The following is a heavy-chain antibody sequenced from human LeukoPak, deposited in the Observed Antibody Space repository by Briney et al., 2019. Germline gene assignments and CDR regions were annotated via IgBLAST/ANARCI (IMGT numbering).Heavy chain of an antibody. J-gene: IGHJ4*02. V-gene: IGHV3-21*01. CDR2: ISSISYI. D-gene: IGHD5-18*01. Sequence: GGSLRLSCAVSGFTFSSYSMNWVRQAPRKGLEWVSSISSISYIYYAELVKGRFTISRDTAKNSLYLEMNSLRAEDTAVYYCARSHHTAMVTPMDYWGQGTLVTVSS. CDR3: ARSHHTAMVTPMDY. CDR1: GFTFSSYS.